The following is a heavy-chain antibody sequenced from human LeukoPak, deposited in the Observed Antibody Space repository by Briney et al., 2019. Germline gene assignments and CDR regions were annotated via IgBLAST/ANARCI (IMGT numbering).Heavy chain of an antibody. D-gene: IGHD4-17*01. J-gene: IGHJ5*02. CDR2: IGSNGITT. CDR1: GFTFSGSA. CDR3: VKDGADYGENGWFGP. V-gene: IGHV3-64D*09. Sequence: GGSLRLSCAASGFTFSGSAMHWGRQAPGKGLEHISVIGSNGITTYLADSVKGRFTISRDNSKNTVDLQMASLRHEDSAIYYCVKDGADYGENGWFGPWGQGTRVTVSS.